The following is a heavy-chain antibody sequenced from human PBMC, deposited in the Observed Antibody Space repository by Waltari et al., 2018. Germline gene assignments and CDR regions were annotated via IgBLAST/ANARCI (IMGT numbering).Heavy chain of an antibody. V-gene: IGHV1-69*01. J-gene: IGHJ5*02. Sequence: QVQLVQSGAEVKKPGSSVKVSCKASGGTFSSYAITWVRPAPGQGLEWMGGIIPIFGTANYAQKFQGRVTITADESTSTAYMELSSLRSEDTAVYYCARDSYCGGDCFTNWFDPWGQGTLVTVSS. D-gene: IGHD2-21*01. CDR3: ARDSYCGGDCFTNWFDP. CDR2: IIPIFGTA. CDR1: GGTFSSYA.